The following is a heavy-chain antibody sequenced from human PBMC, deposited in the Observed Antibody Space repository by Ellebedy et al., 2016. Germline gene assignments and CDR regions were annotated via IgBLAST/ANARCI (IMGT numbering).Heavy chain of an antibody. D-gene: IGHD2-21*02. Sequence: SETLSLTCSVSGASITSGSYYWSWIRQPPGKGLEWIGEINDSGSTNYNPSLKSRVTVSLDTSKNQFFLKLNSVTAADTAVYYCSRGVTDQNWGQGTLVTVSS. V-gene: IGHV4-39*07. CDR1: GASITSGSYY. CDR2: INDSGST. J-gene: IGHJ4*02. CDR3: SRGVTDQN.